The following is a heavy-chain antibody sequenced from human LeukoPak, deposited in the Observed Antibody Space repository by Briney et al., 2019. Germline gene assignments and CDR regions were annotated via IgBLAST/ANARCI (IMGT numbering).Heavy chain of an antibody. CDR1: GFPFSRYG. CDR2: ISVSDNDI. CDR3: AGGYARYSSGPNWFDA. J-gene: IGHJ5*02. Sequence: GGPLTLLCAPCGFPFSRYGMHWPPQAPGKALVCVSSISVSDNDIYYTDSVKGGFAISRDNAKNSLYLQMNSLRAEDTAVYYCAGGYARYSSGPNWFDAWGQGTLVTVSS. D-gene: IGHD6-19*01. V-gene: IGHV3-21*01.